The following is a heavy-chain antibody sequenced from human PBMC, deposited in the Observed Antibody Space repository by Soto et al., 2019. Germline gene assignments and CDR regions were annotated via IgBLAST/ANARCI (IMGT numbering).Heavy chain of an antibody. Sequence: GGSLRLSYAASGFTFSSFWMDWVRQAPGKGLEWVANINPDGSEKQYVDSVKGRFTISRDNAKNSLYLQMNSLTAEDSALYYCSRSLDSWGQGTRVTVSS. J-gene: IGHJ4*02. CDR2: INPDGSEK. V-gene: IGHV3-7*01. CDR3: SRSLDS. CDR1: GFTFSSFW.